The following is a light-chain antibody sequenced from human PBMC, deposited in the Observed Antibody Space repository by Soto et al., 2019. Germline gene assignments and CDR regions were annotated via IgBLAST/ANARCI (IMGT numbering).Light chain of an antibody. CDR2: AAS. Sequence: DIQMTQSPSSVSASVGDRVTITCRASQGISGWLAWYQQKPGKAPKLLIYAASTLQSGVPSRFSGGRSGTDFTRTINSLQPEDFATYYCQQATISQLTFGGGTKVEIK. CDR3: QQATISQLT. V-gene: IGKV1-12*01. J-gene: IGKJ4*01. CDR1: QGISGW.